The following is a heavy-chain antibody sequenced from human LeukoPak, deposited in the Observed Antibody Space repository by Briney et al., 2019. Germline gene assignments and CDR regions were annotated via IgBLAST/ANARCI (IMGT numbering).Heavy chain of an antibody. J-gene: IGHJ6*03. CDR2: IRYDGSNK. D-gene: IGHD5-18*01. CDR3: ASVDTAMVTRYYYYYMDV. V-gene: IGHV3-30*02. CDR1: GFTFSSYG. Sequence: GGSLRLSCAASGFTFSSYGMHWVRQAPGKGLEWVAFIRYDGSNKYYADSVKGRFTISRDNSKNTLYLQMNSLRAEDTAVYYCASVDTAMVTRYYYYYMDVWGKGTTVTVSS.